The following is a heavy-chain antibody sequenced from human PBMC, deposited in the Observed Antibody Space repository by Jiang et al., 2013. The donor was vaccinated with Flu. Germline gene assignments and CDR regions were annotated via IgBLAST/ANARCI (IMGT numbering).Heavy chain of an antibody. V-gene: IGHV5-51*01. CDR1: GYSFTSYW. D-gene: IGHD2-2*01. CDR3: ARTIVVVPAAMGNWFDP. CDR2: IYPGDSDT. J-gene: IGHJ5*02. Sequence: GAEVKKPGESLKISCKGSGYSFTSYWIGWVRQMPGKGLEWMGIIYPGDSDTRYSPSFQGQVTISADKSISTAYLQWSSLKASDTAMYYCARTIVVVPAAMGNWFDPWGQGTLVTVSS.